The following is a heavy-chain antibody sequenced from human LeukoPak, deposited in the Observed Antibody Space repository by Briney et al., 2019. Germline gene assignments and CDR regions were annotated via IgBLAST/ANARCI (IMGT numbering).Heavy chain of an antibody. V-gene: IGHV4-39*07. J-gene: IGHJ4*02. CDR3: ARAGYGDSDFDY. D-gene: IGHD4-17*01. Sequence: SETLSLTCTVSGGSISSSSHYWGWTRQPPGKGLEWIGSIYYSGSTYYNPSLKSRVTISVDTSKNQFSLKLNSVTAADTAVYYCARAGYGDSDFDYWGQGTLVTVSS. CDR1: GGSISSSSHY. CDR2: IYYSGST.